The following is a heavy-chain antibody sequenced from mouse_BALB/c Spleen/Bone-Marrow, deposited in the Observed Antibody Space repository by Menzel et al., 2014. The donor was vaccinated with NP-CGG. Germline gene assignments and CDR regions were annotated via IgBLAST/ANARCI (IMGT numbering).Heavy chain of an antibody. V-gene: IGHV1-80*01. CDR2: IYPGDGDT. D-gene: IGHD1-1*01. Sequence: VQLQESGAELVRPGSSVKISCKASGYAFSNYWMNWVKQRPGQGLEWIGQIYPGDGDTNYNGKFKGKATLTADKSSSTAYMQLSSLTSEDSAVYFCASRDGSTYYYAMDYWGQGTSVTVSS. CDR1: GYAFSNYW. J-gene: IGHJ4*01. CDR3: ASRDGSTYYYAMDY.